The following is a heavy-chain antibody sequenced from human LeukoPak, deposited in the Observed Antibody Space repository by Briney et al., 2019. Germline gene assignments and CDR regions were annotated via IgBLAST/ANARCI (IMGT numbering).Heavy chain of an antibody. J-gene: IGHJ5*02. CDR1: GGTFSNYA. D-gene: IGHD6-19*01. Sequence: GASVTVSCRASGGTFSNYAINWVRQAPGQGLEWVGGIIPIFGTANYAQKFQGRLTITADKSTSTAYMELSSLRSEDTAMYYCARVRSSDWFDPWGQGTLVTVSS. CDR2: IIPIFGTA. CDR3: ARVRSSDWFDP. V-gene: IGHV1-69*06.